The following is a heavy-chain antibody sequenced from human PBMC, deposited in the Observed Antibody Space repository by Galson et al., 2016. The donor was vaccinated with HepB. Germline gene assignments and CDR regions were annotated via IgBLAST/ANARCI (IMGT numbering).Heavy chain of an antibody. V-gene: IGHV3-7*04. J-gene: IGHJ4*02. CDR3: ARGGRQGAGSYSVGDS. Sequence: KGLAWVATMNQEGDDRNYLDSVEGRFTISRDNAKNTLYLQMNSLRVEDTAIYYCARGGRQGAGSYSVGDSWGQGTPVTVSS. D-gene: IGHD3-10*01. CDR2: MNQEGDDR.